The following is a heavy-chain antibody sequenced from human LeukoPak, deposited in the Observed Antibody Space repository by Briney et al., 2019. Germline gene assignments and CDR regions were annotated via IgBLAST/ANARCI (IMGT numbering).Heavy chain of an antibody. CDR3: ARVLPVASRDY. V-gene: IGHV3-7*01. CDR2: LKKDGSDK. Sequence: GGSLRHSCAGSGFTFSTYWMSWGRQAPREGLVGVANLKKDGSDKFYVDSVKGRFTISRDNAKNSMYLQMNSLRAEDTAVYYCARVLPVASRDYWGQGTLVTVSS. CDR1: GFTFSTYW. D-gene: IGHD2-2*01. J-gene: IGHJ4*02.